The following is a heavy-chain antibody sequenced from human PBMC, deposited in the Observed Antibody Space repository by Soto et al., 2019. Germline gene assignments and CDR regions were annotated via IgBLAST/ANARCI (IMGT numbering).Heavy chain of an antibody. Sequence: GASVKVSCKTSGYTFTTYGVSWVRQAPGQGLEWMGWISPYNGNTNYAQRLQGRVTLTTDTSTNTAYMELRSLRSDDTAVYYCAREDGYCSGGNCYSGGLLYPWGKGTLVTVSS. CDR3: AREDGYCSGGNCYSGGLLYP. CDR1: GYTFTTYG. CDR2: ISPYNGNT. D-gene: IGHD2-15*01. V-gene: IGHV1-18*01. J-gene: IGHJ5*02.